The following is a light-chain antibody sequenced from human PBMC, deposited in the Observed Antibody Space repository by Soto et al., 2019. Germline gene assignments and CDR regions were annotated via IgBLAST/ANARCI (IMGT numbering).Light chain of an antibody. CDR3: KQYENYWT. Sequence: DIQMTQSPSTQSSTAGDRVTITCRASQSISSWLAWYQHKPGKAPKLLIYDASNLDSGVPSRFSGSGSGTDSSLTISNLQPDDCATYYCKQYENYWTCGQGTKVDIK. J-gene: IGKJ1*01. CDR1: QSISSW. CDR2: DAS. V-gene: IGKV1-5*01.